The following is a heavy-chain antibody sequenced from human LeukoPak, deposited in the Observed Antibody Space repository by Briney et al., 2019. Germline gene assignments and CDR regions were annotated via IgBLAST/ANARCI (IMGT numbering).Heavy chain of an antibody. CDR3: ALTFHGEWLFRKSFDY. D-gene: IGHD6-19*01. V-gene: IGHV3-49*04. J-gene: IGHJ4*02. CDR2: IRSKAYGGTT. CDR1: GFTFGDYA. Sequence: GGSLRLSCTASGFTFGDYAMSWVRQAPGKGLEWVGFIRSKAYGGTTEYAASVKGRFTISRDDSKSIAYLQMNSLRDEDTAVYYCALTFHGEWLFRKSFDYWGQGTLVTVSS.